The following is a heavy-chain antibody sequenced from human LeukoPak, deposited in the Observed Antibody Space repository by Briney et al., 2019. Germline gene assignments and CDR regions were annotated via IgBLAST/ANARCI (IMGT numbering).Heavy chain of an antibody. V-gene: IGHV3-30-3*01. CDR1: GFTFGNYA. J-gene: IGHJ4*02. Sequence: GTSLRLSCEASGFTFGNYAIHWVRQAPGEGLEWVAIITHNGGTQYYADSVKGRFTISRDNSQSTVFLQMNSLRPEDTAVYYCARDAQSGAFSDFDYWGQGTLVTVSS. D-gene: IGHD1-26*01. CDR3: ARDAQSGAFSDFDY. CDR2: ITHNGGTQ.